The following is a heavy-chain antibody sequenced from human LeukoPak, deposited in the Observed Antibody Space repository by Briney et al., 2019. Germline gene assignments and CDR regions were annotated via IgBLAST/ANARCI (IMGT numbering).Heavy chain of an antibody. V-gene: IGHV1-2*02. D-gene: IGHD2-2*01. CDR2: INPNSGGT. J-gene: IGHJ4*02. Sequence: ASVKVSCKASGYTFTGYYMHWVRQAPGQGLEWMGWINPNSGGTNYAQKCQGRVTMTKDTSISTAYMELSRLRSDDTAGYYCARELCGTSCYAGCDYWGQGTLVTVSS. CDR3: ARELCGTSCYAGCDY. CDR1: GYTFTGYY.